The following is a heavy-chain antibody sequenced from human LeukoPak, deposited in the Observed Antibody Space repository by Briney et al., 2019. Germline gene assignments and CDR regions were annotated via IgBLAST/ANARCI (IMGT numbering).Heavy chain of an antibody. CDR3: ARVLISRGGYDSSGYYWPGIDAFDI. CDR2: ISAYNGNT. V-gene: IGHV1-18*01. D-gene: IGHD3-22*01. J-gene: IGHJ3*02. Sequence: ASVKVSCKASGYTFTSYGISWVRQAPGQGLEWMGWISAYNGNTNYAQKLQGRVTMTTDTSTSTAYMELRSLRSDDTAVYYCARVLISRGGYDSSGYYWPGIDAFDIWGQGTMVTVSS. CDR1: GYTFTSYG.